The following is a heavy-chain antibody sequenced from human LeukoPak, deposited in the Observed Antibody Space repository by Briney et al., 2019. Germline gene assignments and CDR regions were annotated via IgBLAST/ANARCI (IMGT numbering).Heavy chain of an antibody. V-gene: IGHV2-5*02. J-gene: IGHJ4*02. Sequence: ESGPTLVKPTQTLTLTCTFSGFSLSTSGVGVGWIRQPPGKALEWLALIYWDDDKRYSPSLKSRITITKDTSKNQVVLTMTNMDPVDTATYYCSRIGGTIRLGDYWGQGTLVTVSS. CDR2: IYWDDDK. CDR1: GFSLSTSGVG. CDR3: SRIGGTIRLGDY. D-gene: IGHD3-16*01.